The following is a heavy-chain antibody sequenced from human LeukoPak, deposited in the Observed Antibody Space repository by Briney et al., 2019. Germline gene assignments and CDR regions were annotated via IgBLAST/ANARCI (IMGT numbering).Heavy chain of an antibody. CDR1: GYSISSGYY. CDR2: LYHSGST. CDR3: AIVNNYYDSSGDDY. V-gene: IGHV4-38-2*02. D-gene: IGHD3-22*01. Sequence: SETLSLTCSVSGYSISSGYYWGWIRQAPGKGLEWIGNLYHSGSTYYNPSLKSRVTISVDTSKNQFSLKLSSVTAADTAVYYCAIVNNYYDSSGDDYWGQGTLVTVSS. J-gene: IGHJ4*02.